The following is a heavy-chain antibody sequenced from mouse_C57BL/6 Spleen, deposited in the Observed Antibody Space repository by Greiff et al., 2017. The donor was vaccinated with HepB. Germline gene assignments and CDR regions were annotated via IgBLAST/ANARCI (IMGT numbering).Heavy chain of an antibody. V-gene: IGHV5-16*01. CDR2: INYDGSST. Sequence: EVKLVESEGGLVQPGSSMKLSCTASGFTFSDYYMAWVRQVPEKGLEWVANINYDGSSTYYLDSLKSRFIISRDNAKNILYLQMSSLKSEDTATYYCARGEGENYYDYWGQGTTLTVSS. J-gene: IGHJ2*01. D-gene: IGHD2-13*01. CDR1: GFTFSDYY. CDR3: ARGEGENYYDY.